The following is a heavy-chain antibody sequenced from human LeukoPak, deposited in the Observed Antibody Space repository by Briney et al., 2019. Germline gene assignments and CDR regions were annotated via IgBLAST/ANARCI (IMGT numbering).Heavy chain of an antibody. J-gene: IGHJ4*02. D-gene: IGHD6-19*01. CDR3: AKESSGGWYFDY. CDR1: GFTFSSYG. CDR2: IPASGGTT. Sequence: GGSLRLSCAAAGFTFSSYGMHWVRQAPGKGLEWVSSIPASGGTTYYADSVKGRFTISRDNSKNSLYLQMNSLRAEDTAVYYCAKESSGGWYFDYWGQGTLVTVSS. V-gene: IGHV3-23*01.